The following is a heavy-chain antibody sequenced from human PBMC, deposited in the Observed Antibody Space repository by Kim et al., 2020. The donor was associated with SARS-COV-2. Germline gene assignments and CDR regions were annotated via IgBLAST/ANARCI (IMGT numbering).Heavy chain of an antibody. Sequence: ASVKVSCKASGYTFTSYAMHWVRQAPGQRLEWMGWINAGNGNTKYSQKFQGRVTITRDTSASTAYMELSSLRSEDTAVYYCATSSGWSTYYYYYGMDVWGQGTTVTVSS. CDR3: ATSSGWSTYYYYYGMDV. J-gene: IGHJ6*02. CDR2: INAGNGNT. V-gene: IGHV1-3*01. CDR1: GYTFTSYA. D-gene: IGHD6-19*01.